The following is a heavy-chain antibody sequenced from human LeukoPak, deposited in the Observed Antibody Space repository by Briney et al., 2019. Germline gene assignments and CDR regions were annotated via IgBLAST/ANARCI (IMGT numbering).Heavy chain of an antibody. D-gene: IGHD3-16*01. CDR1: GFTFSSYS. CDR3: ARDQDYKYYFDY. Sequence: PGGSLRLSCAASGFTFSSYSMNWVRQAPGKGLEWVSSISSSSSYIYYADSVKGRFTISRDNAKNSLYLQMNSLRAEDTAVYYCARDQDYKYYFDYWGQGTLVTVSS. V-gene: IGHV3-21*01. CDR2: ISSSSSYI. J-gene: IGHJ4*02.